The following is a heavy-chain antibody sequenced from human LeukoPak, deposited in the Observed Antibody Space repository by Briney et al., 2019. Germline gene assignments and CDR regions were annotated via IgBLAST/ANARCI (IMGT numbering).Heavy chain of an antibody. Sequence: GGSLRLSCAASVFTFSSYAMNWVRQAPGKGLEWVSYISSSGSMTHHADSVKDRFTISRDNAKNSLYLQMNSLRAEDTAVYYCARDLTIAAAGNGRYFQHRGQGELVTVSS. CDR2: ISSSGSMT. V-gene: IGHV3-48*03. D-gene: IGHD6-13*01. J-gene: IGHJ1*01. CDR1: VFTFSSYA. CDR3: ARDLTIAAAGNGRYFQH.